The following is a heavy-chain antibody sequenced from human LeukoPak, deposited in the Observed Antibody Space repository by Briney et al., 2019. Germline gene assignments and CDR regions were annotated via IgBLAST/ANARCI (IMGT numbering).Heavy chain of an antibody. CDR2: IIPIFGTA. CDR1: GGTFSSYA. D-gene: IGHD3-10*01. Sequence: SVKVSCKASGGTFSSYAISWVRQAPGQGLEWMGGIIPIFGTANYAQKFQGRVTITADESTSTAYMELSSLRAEDTAVYYCARDRRLLWFGERPPTGWYFDLWGRGTLVTASS. CDR3: ARDRRLLWFGERPPTGWYFDL. V-gene: IGHV1-69*13. J-gene: IGHJ2*01.